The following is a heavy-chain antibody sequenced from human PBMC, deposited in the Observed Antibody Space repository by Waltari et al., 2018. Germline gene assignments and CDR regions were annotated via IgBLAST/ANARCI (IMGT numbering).Heavy chain of an antibody. V-gene: IGHV4-39*07. CDR3: VRDAGLRTYFDV. Sequence: LQLQESGPGLVKPSETLSLDCTASGGSIRSSHFYWAWIRQSPRGGLEWIGAISYDGTPYYNPSLETRVSISAHSSKNHFSLSLTSVTAADTGIYYCVRDAGLRTYFDVWGQGTQVSVS. CDR2: ISYDGTP. CDR1: GGSIRSSHFY. J-gene: IGHJ4*01.